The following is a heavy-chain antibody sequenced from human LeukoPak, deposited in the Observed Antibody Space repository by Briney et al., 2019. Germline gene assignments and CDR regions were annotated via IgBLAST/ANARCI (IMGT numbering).Heavy chain of an antibody. J-gene: IGHJ4*02. CDR2: GST. D-gene: IGHD6-19*01. V-gene: IGHV4-4*07. Sequence: GSTNYNPSLKSRVTMSVDTSKNQFSLGLSSLTAADTAVYYCAMGYGPNTSGWGYWGQGTLVTVSS. CDR3: AMGYGPNTSGWGY.